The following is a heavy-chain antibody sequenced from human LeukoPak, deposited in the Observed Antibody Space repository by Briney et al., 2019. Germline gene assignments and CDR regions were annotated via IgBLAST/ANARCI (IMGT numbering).Heavy chain of an antibody. Sequence: GGSLRLSCAASGFTFSNAWMSWVRQAPGKGLEWVGRIKSKTDGGTTDYAAPVKGRFTISRDDSKNTLYLQMNSLRAEDTAVYYCAKDRVGATRVNWFDPWGQGTLVTVSS. J-gene: IGHJ5*02. CDR1: GFTFSNAW. CDR2: IKSKTDGGTT. D-gene: IGHD1-26*01. CDR3: AKDRVGATRVNWFDP. V-gene: IGHV3-15*01.